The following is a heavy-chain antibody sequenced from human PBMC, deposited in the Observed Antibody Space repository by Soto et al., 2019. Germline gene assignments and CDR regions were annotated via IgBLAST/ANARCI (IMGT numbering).Heavy chain of an antibody. CDR3: ARAFRDSSGHNWFDP. D-gene: IGHD3-22*01. Sequence: GGSLRLSCAASGFTVSSNYMSWVRQAPGKGLEWVSVIYSGGSTYYADSVKGRFTISRHNSKNTLYLQMNSLRAEDTAVYYCARAFRDSSGHNWFDPWGQGTLVTVSS. CDR2: IYSGGST. V-gene: IGHV3-53*04. CDR1: GFTVSSNY. J-gene: IGHJ5*02.